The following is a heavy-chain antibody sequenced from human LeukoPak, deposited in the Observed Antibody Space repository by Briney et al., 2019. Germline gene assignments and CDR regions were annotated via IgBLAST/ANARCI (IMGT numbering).Heavy chain of an antibody. CDR1: GYTFTGYY. V-gene: IGHV1-2*02. J-gene: IGHJ4*02. D-gene: IGHD2-2*01. Sequence: ASVKVSCKTSGYTFTGYYMHWVRQAPGQGREWMGWINPNSGGTNYAQTFQGRVTMTRDTSISTAYMELSSLRSDDTAVYYCARNAADSVVVVVAAIADYWGQGTLVTVSS. CDR2: INPNSGGT. CDR3: ARNAADSVVVVVAAIADY.